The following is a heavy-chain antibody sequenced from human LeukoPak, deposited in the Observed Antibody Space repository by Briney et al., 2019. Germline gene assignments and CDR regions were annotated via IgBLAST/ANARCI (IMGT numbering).Heavy chain of an antibody. CDR3: ARVISRLGYYFDY. CDR1: GGTFSSYA. J-gene: IGHJ4*02. Sequence: GASVKVSCKASGGTFSSYAISWVRQAPGQGLEWMGGIIPIFGTANYAQKFQGRVTITADESTSTAYMELSSLRSEDTAVYYCARVISRLGYYFDYWGQGTLVTVSS. D-gene: IGHD3-10*01. V-gene: IGHV1-69*01. CDR2: IIPIFGTA.